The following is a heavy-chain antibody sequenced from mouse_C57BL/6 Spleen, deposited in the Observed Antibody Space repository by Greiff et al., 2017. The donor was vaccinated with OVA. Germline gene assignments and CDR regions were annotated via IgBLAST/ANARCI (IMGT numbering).Heavy chain of an antibody. J-gene: IGHJ2*01. Sequence: VKLMESGAELVKPGASVKLSCKASGYTFTEYTIHWVKQRSGQGLEWIGWFYPGSGSIKYNEKFKDKATLTADKSSSTVYMELSRLTSEDSAVYFCARHEGAYYSNYGYFDYWGQGTTLTVSS. D-gene: IGHD2-5*01. CDR2: FYPGSGSI. CDR1: GYTFTEYT. CDR3: ARHEGAYYSNYGYFDY. V-gene: IGHV1-62-2*01.